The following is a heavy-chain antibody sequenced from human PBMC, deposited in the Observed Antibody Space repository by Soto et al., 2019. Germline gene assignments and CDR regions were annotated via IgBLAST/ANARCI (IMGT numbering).Heavy chain of an antibody. CDR2: IIPIFGTA. J-gene: IGHJ3*02. D-gene: IGHD6-13*01. CDR3: ARDEERVAAAVEGGNAFDI. Sequence: EASVKVSCKASGGTFSSYAISWVRQAPGQGLEWMGGIIPIFGTANYAQKFQGRVTITADKSTSTAYMELSSLRSEDTAVYYCARDEERVAAAVEGGNAFDIWGQGTMVTVSS. CDR1: GGTFSSYA. V-gene: IGHV1-69*06.